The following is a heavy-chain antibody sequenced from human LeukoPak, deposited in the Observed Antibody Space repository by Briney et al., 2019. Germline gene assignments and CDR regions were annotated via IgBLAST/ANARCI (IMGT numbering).Heavy chain of an antibody. Sequence: SETLSLTCTVSGGSISSGNYYWSWIRQPAGKGLEWIGRIYTSGTTNYNPSLKSRVTISLNTSKHQFSLKLSSVTAADTAVYYCAGNYYGSGSYYSEDRYWGQGTLVTVSS. CDR1: GGSISSGNYY. V-gene: IGHV4-61*02. CDR3: AGNYYGSGSYYSEDRY. J-gene: IGHJ4*02. CDR2: IYTSGTT. D-gene: IGHD3-10*01.